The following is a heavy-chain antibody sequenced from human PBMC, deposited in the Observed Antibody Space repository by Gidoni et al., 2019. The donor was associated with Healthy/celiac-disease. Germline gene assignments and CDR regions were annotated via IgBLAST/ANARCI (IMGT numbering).Heavy chain of an antibody. CDR2: ISYDGSNK. Sequence: QVQLVESGGGVVQPGRSLRLSCAASGFTFSSYGMHWVRQAPGKGLEWVAVISYDGSNKYYADAVKGRFTISRDNSKNTLYLQMNSLRAEDTAVYYCAKDGQQLVLDYYYYYMDVWGKGTTATVSS. D-gene: IGHD6-6*01. CDR1: GFTFSSYG. CDR3: AKDGQQLVLDYYYYYMDV. J-gene: IGHJ6*03. V-gene: IGHV3-30*18.